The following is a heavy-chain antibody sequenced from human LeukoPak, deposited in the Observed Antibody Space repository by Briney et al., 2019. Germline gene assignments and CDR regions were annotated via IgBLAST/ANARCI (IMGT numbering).Heavy chain of an antibody. J-gene: IGHJ3*02. CDR2: ISWNSGSI. CDR1: GFTFDDYA. CDR3: AKDWMGYCSSTSCYTPTLYDAFDI. V-gene: IGHV3-9*01. D-gene: IGHD2-2*02. Sequence: GGSLRLSCAASGFTFDDYAMHWVRQAPGKGLEWVSGISWNSGSIGYADSVKGRFTISRDNSKNTLYLQMNSLRAEDTAVYYCAKDWMGYCSSTSCYTPTLYDAFDIWGQGTMVTVSS.